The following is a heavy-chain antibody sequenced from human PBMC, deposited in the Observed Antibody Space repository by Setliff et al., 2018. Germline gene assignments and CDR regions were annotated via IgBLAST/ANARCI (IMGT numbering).Heavy chain of an antibody. D-gene: IGHD7-27*01. CDR1: GFTFRDYA. V-gene: IGHV3-49*04. CDR2: IRSKVYGATT. CDR3: YRENWGEDY. Sequence: GGSLRLSCSTSGFTFRDYAMSWVRQAPGKGLEWVGFIRSKVYGATTEYAASVKGRFTISIDDSKSIAYLHMNSLKADDTAVYFCYRENWGEDYWGQGTLVTVSS. J-gene: IGHJ4*02.